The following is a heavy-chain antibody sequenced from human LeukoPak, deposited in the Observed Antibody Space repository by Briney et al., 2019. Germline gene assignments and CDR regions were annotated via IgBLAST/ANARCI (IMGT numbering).Heavy chain of an antibody. V-gene: IGHV1-18*01. CDR2: ISGYNGNT. Sequence: ASVKVSCKASGYTFTSHGISWVRQAPGQGLEWMGWISGYNGNTNYAQKFQGRVTMTTDTSTTTVYMELRNLRSDDTAVFYCARDGRFGELSDYRGQGTLVTVSS. CDR3: ARDGRFGELSDY. CDR1: GYTFTSHG. D-gene: IGHD3-10*01. J-gene: IGHJ4*02.